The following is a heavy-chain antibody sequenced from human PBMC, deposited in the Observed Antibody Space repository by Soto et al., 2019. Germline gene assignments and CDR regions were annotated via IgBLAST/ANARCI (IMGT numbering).Heavy chain of an antibody. J-gene: IGHJ4*02. CDR3: ATELELRTFDY. Sequence: ASVKVSCKASGYTFTSYGISWVRQAPGQGLEWMGWISAYSGGTNYAQKFQGRVTMTRDTSISTAYMELSRLRSDDTAVYYCATELELRTFDYWGQGTLVTVSS. CDR1: GYTFTSYG. CDR2: ISAYSGGT. D-gene: IGHD1-7*01. V-gene: IGHV1-2*02.